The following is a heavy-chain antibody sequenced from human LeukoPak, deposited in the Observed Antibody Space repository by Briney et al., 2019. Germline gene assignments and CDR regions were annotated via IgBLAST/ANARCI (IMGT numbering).Heavy chain of an antibody. V-gene: IGHV1-46*01. Sequence: ASVKVSCKASGYTFTSYYMDWVRLAPGQGLEWMGKINPSGGSTSYAQKFQGRITMTRDTSTNTVYMELSSLRSEDTAVYYCARDSTASDYWGQGTLVTVSS. D-gene: IGHD4-11*01. J-gene: IGHJ4*02. CDR1: GYTFTSYY. CDR3: ARDSTASDY. CDR2: INPSGGST.